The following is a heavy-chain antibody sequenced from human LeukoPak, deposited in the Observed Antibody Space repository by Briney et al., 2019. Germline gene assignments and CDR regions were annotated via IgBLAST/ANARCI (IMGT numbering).Heavy chain of an antibody. D-gene: IGHD1-14*01. Sequence: ASVKVSYKASGYSFTSYYIHCVRQACGDCLYGFGIINPSGSDTSYAQKFQGRLTMTRDTSTNTVYMELPSLRSEDPAVYYCAREVMDNLRFEYWGQGPLVTVSS. CDR1: GYSFTSYY. V-gene: IGHV1-46*01. J-gene: IGHJ4*02. CDR2: INPSGSDT. CDR3: AREVMDNLRFEY.